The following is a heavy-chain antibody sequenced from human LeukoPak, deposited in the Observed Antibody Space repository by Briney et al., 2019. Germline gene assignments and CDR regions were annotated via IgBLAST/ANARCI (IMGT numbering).Heavy chain of an antibody. D-gene: IGHD3-22*01. J-gene: IGHJ4*02. CDR1: GFTFSSYA. CDR2: ISGSGGST. CDR3: AKEYCYDSSGYYYVEWFDY. V-gene: IGHV3-23*01. Sequence: GGSLRLSCAASGFTFSSYAMSWVRQAPGKGLEWVSAISGSGGSTYYADSVKGRFTISRDNSKNTLYLQMNSLRAEDTAVYYCAKEYCYDSSGYYYVEWFDYWGQGTLVTVSS.